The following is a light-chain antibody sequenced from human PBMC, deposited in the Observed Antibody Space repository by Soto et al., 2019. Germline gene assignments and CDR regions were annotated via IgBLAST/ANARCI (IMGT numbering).Light chain of an antibody. Sequence: IRGNNSPASLSASAGYRVTTTVPARQDTDIYLAWYQQKPGQAPKLLIYAASTLQSGVPSRFSGSGSGTDFTLTISRLQPEDFATYYCQHLNGPPWTFGQGTKVDIK. CDR2: AAS. CDR1: QDTDIY. V-gene: IGKV1-9*01. CDR3: QHLNGPPWT. J-gene: IGKJ1*01.